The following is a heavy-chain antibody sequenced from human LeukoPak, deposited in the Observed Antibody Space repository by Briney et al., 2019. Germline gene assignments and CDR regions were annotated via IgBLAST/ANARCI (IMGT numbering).Heavy chain of an antibody. CDR2: GHHSESS. CDR1: GDSVTSTY. V-gene: IGHV4-59*02. CDR3: ARESAGSLHDSTAAFHY. J-gene: IGHJ4*02. Sequence: SETLSLTCSVSGDSVTSTYWSWIRQPPGKGLEWIAYGHHSESSNYNPSFRSRVTIPVDTSRNQFSLRLTSVTAADTAVYYCARESAGSLHDSTAAFHYWGQGILVIVSS. D-gene: IGHD2-8*02.